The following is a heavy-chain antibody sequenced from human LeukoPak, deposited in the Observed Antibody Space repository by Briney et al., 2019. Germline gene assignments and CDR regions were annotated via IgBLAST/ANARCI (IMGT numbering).Heavy chain of an antibody. D-gene: IGHD6-13*01. Sequence: PGGSLRLSCAASGFTFDDYGMSWVRQAPGKGLEWIGEINHSGSTNYNPSLKSRVTISADTSKNQFSLKLSSVTAADTAVYYCARVPRYSSSWFDYWGQGTLVTVSS. J-gene: IGHJ4*02. CDR3: ARVPRYSSSWFDY. V-gene: IGHV4-34*01. CDR2: INHSGST. CDR1: GFTFDDYG.